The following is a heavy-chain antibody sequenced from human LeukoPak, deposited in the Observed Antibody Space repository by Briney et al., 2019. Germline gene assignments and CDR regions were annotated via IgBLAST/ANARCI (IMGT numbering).Heavy chain of an antibody. CDR1: GFTFSSSW. Sequence: GGSLRLSCAASGFTFSSSWMSWVRQAPGKGLEWVANIKQDGSEKYYVDSVKGRFIISRDSAKNSLYLQMNSLRAEDTAAYYCARVVPPLYYFDYWGQGTLVTVSS. D-gene: IGHD3-10*01. J-gene: IGHJ4*02. CDR3: ARVVPPLYYFDY. CDR2: IKQDGSEK. V-gene: IGHV3-7*01.